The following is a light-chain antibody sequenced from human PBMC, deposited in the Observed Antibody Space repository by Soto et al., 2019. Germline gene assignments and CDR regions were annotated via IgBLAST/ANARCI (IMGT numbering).Light chain of an antibody. Sequence: QAVVTQEPSLTVSPGGTVTLTCGSSTGDVTSGHYPYWFQQKPGQAPRTLIYDTSNKHSWTPARFSGSLPGGKAALTLSGAQPEDEAEYYCLLSYSGAQAVFGGGTKLTVL. V-gene: IGLV7-46*01. CDR1: TGDVTSGHY. J-gene: IGLJ2*01. CDR2: DTS. CDR3: LLSYSGAQAV.